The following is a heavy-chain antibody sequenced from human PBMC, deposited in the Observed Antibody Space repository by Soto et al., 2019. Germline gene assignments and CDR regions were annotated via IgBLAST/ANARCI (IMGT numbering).Heavy chain of an antibody. CDR1: GGSISSSSTY. V-gene: IGHV4-39*01. J-gene: IGHJ6*02. Sequence: SETLSLTCTVSGGSISSSSTYWVWIRQPPGKGLEWIGSISYIGSTYYNPSLESRVTISVDTSKNQFSLKLSSVTAADTAVYYCARPGFGMDVRGQGTTVTVSS. CDR2: ISYIGST. CDR3: ARPGFGMDV.